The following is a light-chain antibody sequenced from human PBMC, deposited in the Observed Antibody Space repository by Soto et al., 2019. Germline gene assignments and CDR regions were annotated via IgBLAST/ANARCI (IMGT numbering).Light chain of an antibody. CDR2: GAS. Sequence: EIVLTQSPGTLSLSPGDRATLSCRASQSVSSNYLAWYQQKPGQAPRLLIYGASSRATGIPDRFSGSGSGKDFTLTISRLEPEDFAVYYCQRYGTSLPLTFGGGT. V-gene: IGKV3-20*01. CDR1: QSVSSNY. CDR3: QRYGTSLPLT. J-gene: IGKJ4*01.